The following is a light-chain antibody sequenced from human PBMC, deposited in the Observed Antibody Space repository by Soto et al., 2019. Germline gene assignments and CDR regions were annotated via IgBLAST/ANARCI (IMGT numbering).Light chain of an antibody. CDR1: QSVSAGY. J-gene: IGKJ1*01. CDR2: ETS. Sequence: DIVLTQSPGTLSLSPGERATLSCRASQSVSAGYFAWYQQKPGQAPRLLIYETSSRTTGIPDRFSGSGSGTDFTLTISSLQSEDFAVYYCQQYNNWPRTFGQGTKVEIK. CDR3: QQYNNWPRT. V-gene: IGKV3-20*01.